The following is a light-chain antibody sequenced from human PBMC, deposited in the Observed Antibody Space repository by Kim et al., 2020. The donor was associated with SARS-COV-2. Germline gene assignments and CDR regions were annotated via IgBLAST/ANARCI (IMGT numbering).Light chain of an antibody. CDR2: EVS. J-gene: IGLJ1*01. V-gene: IGLV2-8*01. CDR3: CSYAGSYV. Sequence: QSALIQPPSASGSPGQAVTISCTGASSDFGGYNYVSWYQQHPGKAPKLMIYEVSKRPSGVPDRFSGSKSGNTASLTVSGLQAEDEADYYCCSYAGSYVFGTGTKVTVL. CDR1: SSDFGGYNY.